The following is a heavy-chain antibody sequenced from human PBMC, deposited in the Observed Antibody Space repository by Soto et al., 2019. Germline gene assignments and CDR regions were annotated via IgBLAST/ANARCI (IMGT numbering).Heavy chain of an antibody. Sequence: PGGSLTLSCAASGFTLSNYGMSWVRQAPGKVLEWVSGILCSDYSTYYADAVKGRLIISRDNAKTTLFLYMNSLRAEDTAVYFCAKDMHPNYYYDTSGPVACFDNWGLGTLVTVSS. D-gene: IGHD3-22*01. V-gene: IGHV3-23*01. CDR2: ILCSDYST. J-gene: IGHJ4*02. CDR1: GFTLSNYG. CDR3: AKDMHPNYYYDTSGPVACFDN.